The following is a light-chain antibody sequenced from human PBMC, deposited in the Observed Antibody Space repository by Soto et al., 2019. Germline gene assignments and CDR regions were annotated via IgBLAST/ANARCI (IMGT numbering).Light chain of an antibody. CDR1: QDIRRY. CDR3: QQGYSSQWT. V-gene: IGKV1-39*01. J-gene: IGKJ1*01. CDR2: ATF. Sequence: DIQMTQSPSSLSASVGDRVSITCRARQDIRRYLNWYQQKPGKAPDLLIYATFNLQIGVPPRFSASGYGTDFTLTISSLQPDDFATYYGQQGYSSQWTSGQGTKVEIK.